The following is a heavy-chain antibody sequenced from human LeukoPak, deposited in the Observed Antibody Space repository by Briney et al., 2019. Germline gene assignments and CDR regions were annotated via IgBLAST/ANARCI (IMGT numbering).Heavy chain of an antibody. D-gene: IGHD3-22*01. V-gene: IGHV3-53*01. CDR2: IYSGGST. CDR1: GFTVSSNY. Sequence: PGGSLRLSCAASGFTVSSNYMSWVRQAPGEGLEWVSVIYSGGSTYYADSVKGRFTISRDNSKNTLYLQMNSLRAEDTAVYYCARPRSGYYDSSGPYPGAFDIWGQGTMVTVSS. J-gene: IGHJ3*02. CDR3: ARPRSGYYDSSGPYPGAFDI.